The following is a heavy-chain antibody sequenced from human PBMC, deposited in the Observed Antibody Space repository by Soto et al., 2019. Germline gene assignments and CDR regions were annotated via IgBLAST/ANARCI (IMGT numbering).Heavy chain of an antibody. CDR3: ITDENSSSWYGDAFDI. Sequence: GGSLRLSCAASGFTFSNAWMSWVRQAPGKGLEWVGRIKSKTDGGTTDYAAPVKGRFTISRDDSKNTLYLQMNSLKTEDTAVYYCITDENSSSWYGDAFDIWGQGTMVTVSS. D-gene: IGHD6-13*01. V-gene: IGHV3-15*01. J-gene: IGHJ3*02. CDR2: IKSKTDGGTT. CDR1: GFTFSNAW.